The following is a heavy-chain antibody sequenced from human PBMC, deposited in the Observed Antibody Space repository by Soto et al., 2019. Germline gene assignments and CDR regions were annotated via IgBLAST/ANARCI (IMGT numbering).Heavy chain of an antibody. D-gene: IGHD2-8*01. J-gene: IGHJ3*02. CDR1: GYTFTSYG. Sequence: ASVKVSCKASGYTFTSYGISWVRQAPGQGLEWMGWISAYNGNTNYAQKLQGRVTMTTDTSTSTAYMELRGLRSDDTAVYYCATVSWDDNGDSGAFDIWGQGTMVTVSS. CDR2: ISAYNGNT. V-gene: IGHV1-18*01. CDR3: ATVSWDDNGDSGAFDI.